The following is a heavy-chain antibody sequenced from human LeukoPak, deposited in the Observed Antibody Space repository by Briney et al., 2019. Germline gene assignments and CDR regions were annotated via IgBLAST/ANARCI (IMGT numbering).Heavy chain of an antibody. CDR1: GGSISSSHYY. CDR2: IYSGGTT. J-gene: IGHJ3*02. V-gene: IGHV4-39*07. CDR3: ARSRGYYPASWDDAFDI. D-gene: IGHD3-22*01. Sequence: SETLSLTCTVSGGSISSSHYYWGWIRQPPGKGLEWIGSIYSGGTTSYSPSLESRVTISVDTSENQFSLKLSSVTAADTAVYYCARSRGYYPASWDDAFDIWGQGTMVTVSS.